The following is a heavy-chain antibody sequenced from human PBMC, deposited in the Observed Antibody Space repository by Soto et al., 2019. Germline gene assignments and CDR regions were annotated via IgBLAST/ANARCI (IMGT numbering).Heavy chain of an antibody. V-gene: IGHV3-30*18. Sequence: QVQLVESGGGVVQPGRSLRLSCAASGFTLSSYGMHWVRQASGKGLEWVAVISYDGSNKYYADSVKGRFTVSRDKSKNTLYLQVNSLRAEDTAVYYCAKDKVPVVVTAPFDYWGQGTLVTVSS. J-gene: IGHJ4*02. CDR3: AKDKVPVVVTAPFDY. CDR2: ISYDGSNK. D-gene: IGHD2-21*02. CDR1: GFTLSSYG.